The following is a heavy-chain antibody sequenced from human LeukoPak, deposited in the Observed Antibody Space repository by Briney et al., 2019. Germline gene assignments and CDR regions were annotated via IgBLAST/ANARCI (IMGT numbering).Heavy chain of an antibody. Sequence: GGSLRLSCAASGFSFSSFAMMWVRQAPGMGLELISAILSGGDVFFYGDSVRGRFTIPRDDSTNTLFLQMNNLRADDSAVYYCARDPIGNYVGAFEMWGPGTTVTVSS. V-gene: IGHV3-23*01. D-gene: IGHD4-11*01. CDR3: ARDPIGNYVGAFEM. J-gene: IGHJ3*02. CDR2: ILSGGDVF. CDR1: GFSFSSFA.